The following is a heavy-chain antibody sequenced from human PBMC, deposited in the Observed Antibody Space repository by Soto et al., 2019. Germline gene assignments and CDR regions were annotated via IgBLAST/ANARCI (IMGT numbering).Heavy chain of an antibody. CDR1: GGSVSSGSYY. J-gene: IGHJ4*02. V-gene: IGHV4-61*01. D-gene: IGHD3-22*01. CDR3: ASLDYYDSSGYFDY. Sequence: QVQLQESGPGLVKPSETLSLTCTVSGGSVSSGSYYWSWIRQPPGKGLEWIGYIYYSGSTNYNPSRTSPVTISVDTSKNQFALELSSVTAADTAVYYCASLDYYDSSGYFDYWGQGTLVTVSS. CDR2: IYYSGST.